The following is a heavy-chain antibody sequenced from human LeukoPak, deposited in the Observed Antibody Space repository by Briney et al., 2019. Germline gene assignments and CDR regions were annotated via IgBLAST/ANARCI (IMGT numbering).Heavy chain of an antibody. CDR2: IYYSGST. J-gene: IGHJ4*02. CDR3: ARITGTFGVVIFQYYFDY. D-gene: IGHD3-3*02. CDR1: GGSVSSGSYY. Sequence: PSETLSLTCTVSGGSVSSGSYYWSWIRQPPGKGLEWIVYIYYSGSTNYNPSLKSRVTISVDTSKNQFSPKLSSVTAADTAVYYCARITGTFGVVIFQYYFDYWGQGTLVTVSS. V-gene: IGHV4-61*01.